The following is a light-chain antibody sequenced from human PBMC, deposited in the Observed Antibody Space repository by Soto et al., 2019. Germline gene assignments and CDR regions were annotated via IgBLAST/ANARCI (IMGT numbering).Light chain of an antibody. J-gene: IGLJ3*02. CDR2: EVS. Sequence: QSALTQPASVSGSPGQSITISCSGTSSDVGGYNYVSWYQQHPGKAPKLMIYEVSNRSSGVSNRFSGSKSGNTASLTISGLQAEDEAYYYCTSYTSYSTVLFGGGTKLTVL. CDR1: SSDVGGYNY. V-gene: IGLV2-14*01. CDR3: TSYTSYSTVL.